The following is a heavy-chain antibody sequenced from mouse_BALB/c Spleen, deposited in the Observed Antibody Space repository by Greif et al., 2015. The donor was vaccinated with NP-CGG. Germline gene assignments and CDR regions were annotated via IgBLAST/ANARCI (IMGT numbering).Heavy chain of an antibody. Sequence: EVKLVESGAELVKPGASVKLSCTASGLNIKDTYMHWVKQRPEQGLEWIGRIDPANGNTKYDPKFQGKATITADTSSNTAYLQLSSLTSEDTAVYYCARNDGFAYWGQGTLVTVSA. J-gene: IGHJ3*01. D-gene: IGHD2-12*01. CDR3: ARNDGFAY. CDR2: IDPANGNT. V-gene: IGHV14-3*02. CDR1: GLNIKDTY.